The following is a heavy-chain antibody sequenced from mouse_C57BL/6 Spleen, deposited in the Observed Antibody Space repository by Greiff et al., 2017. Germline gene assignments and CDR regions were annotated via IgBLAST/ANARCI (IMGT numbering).Heavy chain of an antibody. J-gene: IGHJ2*01. V-gene: IGHV1-47*01. Sequence: QVQLQQSGAELVKPGASVKMSCKASGYTFTTYPIEWMKQNHGKSLEWIGNFHPYNDDTNYNEKFKGKATLTVDKSSSTVYLELSRLTSDEAAFYSCAKGSVSLFDYWGQGTTLTVSS. D-gene: IGHD1-1*01. CDR3: AKGSVSLFDY. CDR2: FHPYNDDT. CDR1: GYTFTTYP.